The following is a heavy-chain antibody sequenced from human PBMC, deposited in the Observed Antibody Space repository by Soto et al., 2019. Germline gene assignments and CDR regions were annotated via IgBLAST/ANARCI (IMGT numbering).Heavy chain of an antibody. Sequence: QVQLQESGPGLVKPSQTLSLTCTVSGGSISSGGYYWSWIRQHPGKGLEWIGYIYYSGSTSYNPSHRSRVTIQIDTPKNQFSLKLSSVSAADTAVYYCARDGGYGSGSYRFDYWGQGTLVTVSS. D-gene: IGHD3-10*01. J-gene: IGHJ4*02. CDR3: ARDGGYGSGSYRFDY. CDR1: GGSISSGGYY. CDR2: IYYSGST. V-gene: IGHV4-31*03.